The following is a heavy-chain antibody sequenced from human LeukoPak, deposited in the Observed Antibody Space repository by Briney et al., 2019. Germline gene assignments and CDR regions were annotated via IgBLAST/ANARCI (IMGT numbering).Heavy chain of an antibody. CDR3: ARGAYYYDSKVFDY. J-gene: IGHJ4*02. CDR2: ISYDGSNK. CDR1: GFTFRSFA. Sequence: GGALRLSCAAPGFTFRSFALHWVRQAPGKGLEWGAVISYDGSNKYYADSVKGRFTISRDNSKNTLYLQMNSLRAEDTAVYYCARGAYYYDSKVFDYWGQGTLVTVSS. D-gene: IGHD3-22*01. V-gene: IGHV3-30*01.